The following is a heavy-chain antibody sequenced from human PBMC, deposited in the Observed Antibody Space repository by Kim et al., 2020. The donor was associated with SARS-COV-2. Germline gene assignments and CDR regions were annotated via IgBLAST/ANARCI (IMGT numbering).Heavy chain of an antibody. CDR1: GFTVSNNY. CDR3: TKPSGLGAFGY. V-gene: IGHV3-53*01. CDR2: IYIAGAT. D-gene: IGHD3-16*01. Sequence: GGSLRLSCAASGFTVSNNYMGWVRQAPGKGLEWVAVIYIAGATYYVDSVKGRFTISRDSFQNTLHLQMNSLRTEDTAIYYCTKPSGLGAFGYWGQGTLV. J-gene: IGHJ4*02.